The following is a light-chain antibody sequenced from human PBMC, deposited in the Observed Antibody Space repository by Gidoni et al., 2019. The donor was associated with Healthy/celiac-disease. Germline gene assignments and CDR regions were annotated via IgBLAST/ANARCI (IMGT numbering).Light chain of an antibody. CDR1: QSVSSN. CDR2: GAS. Sequence: EIVMTPSPATLSVSPGERATLSCRASQSVSSNLAWYQQKPGQAPRRLIYGASTRATGIPARFSGSGSGTEFTLTISSLQSEDFAVYYCQQYNNWPPYTFXXXTKLEIK. CDR3: QQYNNWPPYT. V-gene: IGKV3-15*01. J-gene: IGKJ2*01.